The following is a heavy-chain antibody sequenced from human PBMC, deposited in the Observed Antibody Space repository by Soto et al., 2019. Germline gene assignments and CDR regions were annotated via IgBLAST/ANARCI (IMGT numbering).Heavy chain of an antibody. Sequence: PSETLSLTCTVSGGSISSYYWSWIRQPPGKGLEWIGYMYNTGSTIYNPSLESRVTISVDTSKNQFSLKLNSVTAADTAVYYCARDLWGYCGADCYPLDVWGQGTTVTVSS. D-gene: IGHD2-21*02. V-gene: IGHV4-59*01. CDR3: ARDLWGYCGADCYPLDV. CDR2: MYNTGST. CDR1: GGSISSYY. J-gene: IGHJ6*02.